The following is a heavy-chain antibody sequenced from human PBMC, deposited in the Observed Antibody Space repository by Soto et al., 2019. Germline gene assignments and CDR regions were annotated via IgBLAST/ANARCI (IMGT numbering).Heavy chain of an antibody. CDR2: ISGSGGSA. CDR1: GFTFSSYA. J-gene: IGHJ4*02. CDR3: AKEARAGIVLDY. Sequence: EVQLLESGGGLVQPGGSLRLSCAASGFTFSSYAMSWVRQAPGKGLEWVSAISGSGGSAYYADSVKGRFTISRDKSKNTVYLQMNGLRAEDTAVYYCAKEARAGIVLDYWGQGTLVTVSS. V-gene: IGHV3-23*01. D-gene: IGHD6-19*01.